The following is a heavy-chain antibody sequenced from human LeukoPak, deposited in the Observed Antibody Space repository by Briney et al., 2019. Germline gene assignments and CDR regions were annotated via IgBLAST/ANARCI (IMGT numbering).Heavy chain of an antibody. V-gene: IGHV1-18*01. Sequence: ASVKVSCKASGYTFTSYGISWVRQAPGQGLEWMGWISAYNGNTNYAQKLQGRATMTTDTSTSTAYMELRSLRSDDTAVYYCAREIRGHHSAAHYDSSGYSDYWGQGTLVTVSS. CDR1: GYTFTSYG. CDR3: AREIRGHHSAAHYDSSGYSDY. J-gene: IGHJ4*02. D-gene: IGHD3-22*01. CDR2: ISAYNGNT.